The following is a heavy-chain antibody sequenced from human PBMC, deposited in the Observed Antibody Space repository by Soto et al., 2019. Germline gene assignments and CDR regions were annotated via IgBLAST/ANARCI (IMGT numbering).Heavy chain of an antibody. J-gene: IGHJ6*02. V-gene: IGHV3-30*03. CDR2: ISYDGSDK. CDR3: ASSSQNYYYYGMVV. CDR1: GFTFSIYG. Sequence: GGSLRLSCAASGFTFSIYGMHWVRQAPGKGLEWVAVISYDGSDKYYPDSVKGRFTISRDNSKNTLYLQMNSLRAEDTAVYYCASSSQNYYYYGMVVRGQGTTVTVS.